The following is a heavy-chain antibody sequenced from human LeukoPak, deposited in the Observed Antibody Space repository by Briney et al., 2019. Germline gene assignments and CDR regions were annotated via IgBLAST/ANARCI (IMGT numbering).Heavy chain of an antibody. Sequence: GGPLSLSCAASGFTFSSYWMSWVRQAPGKGLDGVANIKQDGSDKYYVDSVKGRFTISRDNAKNSLYLQMNSLRAEDTAIYYCARKTVVGSYFDYWGQGTPVTVSS. J-gene: IGHJ4*02. D-gene: IGHD4-23*01. CDR1: GFTFSSYW. CDR2: IKQDGSDK. CDR3: ARKTVVGSYFDY. V-gene: IGHV3-7*03.